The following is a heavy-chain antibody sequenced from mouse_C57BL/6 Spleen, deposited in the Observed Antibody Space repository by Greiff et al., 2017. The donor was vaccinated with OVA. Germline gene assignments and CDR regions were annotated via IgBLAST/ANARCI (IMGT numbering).Heavy chain of an antibody. D-gene: IGHD2-3*01. J-gene: IGHJ2*01. Sequence: VQLQESGPELVKPGASVKISCKASGYAFSSSWMHWVKQRPGKGLEWIGRIYPGDGDTNYNGKFKGKATLTADKSSSTAYMQLSSLTSEDSAVYFCARASYDYIDYWGQGTTLTVSS. CDR1: GYAFSSSW. CDR3: ARASYDYIDY. CDR2: IYPGDGDT. V-gene: IGHV1-82*01.